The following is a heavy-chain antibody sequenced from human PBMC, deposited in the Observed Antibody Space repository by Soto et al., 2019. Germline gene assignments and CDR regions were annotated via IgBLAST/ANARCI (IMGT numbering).Heavy chain of an antibody. V-gene: IGHV3-23*01. Sequence: EVQLLESGGGLVQPGGSLRLSCAASGFTFSSYAMNWVRQAPGKGLEWVSLIGGDGGSTYYADSVRGRFTISRDNSKNTLYLQMNRLRAEDTAIYYCAKAYSSIWSHWYFDLWGLGTLVTVSS. D-gene: IGHD6-13*01. J-gene: IGHJ2*01. CDR2: IGGDGGST. CDR3: AKAYSSIWSHWYFDL. CDR1: GFTFSSYA.